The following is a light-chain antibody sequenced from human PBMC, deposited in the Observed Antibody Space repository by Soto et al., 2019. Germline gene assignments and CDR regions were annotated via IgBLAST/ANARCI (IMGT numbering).Light chain of an antibody. CDR1: QGIRND. J-gene: IGKJ1*01. CDR3: QQYGSSPQT. CDR2: AAS. V-gene: IGKV1-17*01. Sequence: DIPLTQSPSSLSGSVGDRVTITCRASQGIRNDLAWYQQKPGKAPKRLIYAASSLQSGVPSRFSGSGSGTEFTLTISSLQPEDFAVYYCQQYGSSPQTFGQGTKVDIK.